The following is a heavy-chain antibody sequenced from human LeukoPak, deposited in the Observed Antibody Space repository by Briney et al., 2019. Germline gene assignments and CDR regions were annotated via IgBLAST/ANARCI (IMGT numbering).Heavy chain of an antibody. D-gene: IGHD2-2*02. CDR1: GFTFSNYW. Sequence: GGSLRLSCAASGFTFSNYWMSWVRQAPGKGLEWVANIKQDGSEKYYVDSVEGRFTISRDNAKNSLYLQMNSLRAEDTAVYYCARPNTRYEYYFDYWGQGTLVTVSS. J-gene: IGHJ4*02. V-gene: IGHV3-7*03. CDR3: ARPNTRYEYYFDY. CDR2: IKQDGSEK.